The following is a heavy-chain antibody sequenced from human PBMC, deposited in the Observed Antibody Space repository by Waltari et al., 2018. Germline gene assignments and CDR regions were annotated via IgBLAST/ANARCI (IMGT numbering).Heavy chain of an antibody. J-gene: IGHJ6*02. CDR2: ISWNSGSI. Sequence: EEQLVESGGGLVQPGRSLRLSCAASGFTFDDYAMHWVRQAPGKGLEWVSGISWNSGSIGYADSVKGRFTISRDNAKNSLYLQMNSLRAEDMALYYCAKAGLAAAGLAGGMDVWGQGTTVTVSS. V-gene: IGHV3-9*03. CDR1: GFTFDDYA. D-gene: IGHD6-13*01. CDR3: AKAGLAAAGLAGGMDV.